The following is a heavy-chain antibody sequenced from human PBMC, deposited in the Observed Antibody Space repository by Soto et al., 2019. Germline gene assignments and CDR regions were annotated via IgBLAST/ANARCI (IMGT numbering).Heavy chain of an antibody. J-gene: IGHJ3*02. Sequence: PGGSLRLSCAASGFTFSSYSMNWVRQAPGKGLEWVSSISSSSTYIYYADSVKGRFTISRDNAKNSLYLQMNSLRAEDTAVYYCARDLDDAFDIWGQGTMVTVSS. V-gene: IGHV3-21*01. D-gene: IGHD3-3*01. CDR1: GFTFSSYS. CDR2: ISSSSTYI. CDR3: ARDLDDAFDI.